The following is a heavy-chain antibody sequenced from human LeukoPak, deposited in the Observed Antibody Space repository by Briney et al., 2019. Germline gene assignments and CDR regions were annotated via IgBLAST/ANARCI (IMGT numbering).Heavy chain of an antibody. V-gene: IGHV5-51*01. J-gene: IGHJ6*03. Sequence: GESLKISCKGSGYSFTSYWIAWVRQMPGKGLEWMGIIYPGDSDTRYNPSFQGQVTISADKSISTAYLQWSSLKASDTAMYYCARSEQSYYYGSGSRYYYYYYYMDVWGKGTTVTVSS. CDR1: GYSFTSYW. CDR3: ARSEQSYYYGSGSRYYYYYYYMDV. D-gene: IGHD3-10*01. CDR2: IYPGDSDT.